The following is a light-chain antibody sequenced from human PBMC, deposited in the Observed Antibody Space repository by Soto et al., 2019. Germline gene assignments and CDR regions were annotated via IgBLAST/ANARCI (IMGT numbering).Light chain of an antibody. CDR2: GAS. Sequence: EIVLTHSPGARALPPWGGSTLSCSASQSVSSSFLAWYQQDPGQAPRLLIYGASSRATGIPDRFSGSGSGTNFTITISSLEPEDFAVYYCQQRRSWQVTCGQGTRREIK. CDR3: QQRRSWQVT. V-gene: IGKV3D-20*02. CDR1: QSVSSSF. J-gene: IGKJ5*01.